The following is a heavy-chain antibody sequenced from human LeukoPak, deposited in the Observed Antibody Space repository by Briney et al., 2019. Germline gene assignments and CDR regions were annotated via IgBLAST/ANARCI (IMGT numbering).Heavy chain of an antibody. CDR1: GFTFSSYW. J-gene: IGHJ4*02. D-gene: IGHD7-27*01. CDR2: INSDGSST. V-gene: IGHV3-74*01. CDR3: ARVNWGFYYFAY. Sequence: PGGSLRLSCAASGFTFSSYWMHWVRQAPGKGLVWVSRINSDGSSTSYADSVKGRFTISRDNAKNTLYLQMNSLRAEDKAVYYCARVNWGFYYFAYWGQGTLVTVSS.